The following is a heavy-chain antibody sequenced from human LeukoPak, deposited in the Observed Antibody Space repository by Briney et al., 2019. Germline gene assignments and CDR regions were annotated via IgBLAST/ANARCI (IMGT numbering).Heavy chain of an antibody. J-gene: IGHJ3*02. CDR3: ARHGRTGGAFDI. D-gene: IGHD2-8*01. CDR2: IWYDGSNK. V-gene: IGHV3-33*01. Sequence: GRSLRLSCAASGFTFSSYGMHWVRQAPGKGLEWVAVIWYDGSNKYYADSVKGRFTISRDNSKNTLYLQMNSLRAEDTAVYYCARHGRTGGAFDIWGQGTMVTVSS. CDR1: GFTFSSYG.